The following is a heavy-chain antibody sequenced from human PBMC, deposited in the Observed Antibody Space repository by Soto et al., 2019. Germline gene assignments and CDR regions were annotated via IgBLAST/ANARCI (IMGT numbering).Heavy chain of an antibody. CDR2: IKQDGSEK. Sequence: PGGSLRLSCAASGFTFSTYWMSWVRQAPGKGLEWVANIKQDGSEKYYVDSVKGRFTISRDNAKNSLYLQMNSLRAEDTAVYYCARGLAAAGPYNWFDPWGQGTLVTVSS. CDR3: ARGLAAAGPYNWFDP. J-gene: IGHJ5*02. D-gene: IGHD6-13*01. V-gene: IGHV3-7*01. CDR1: GFTFSTYW.